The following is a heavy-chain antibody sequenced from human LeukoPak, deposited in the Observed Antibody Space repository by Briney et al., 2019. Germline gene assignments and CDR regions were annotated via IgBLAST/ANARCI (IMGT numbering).Heavy chain of an antibody. Sequence: GGSLRLSCAASGFTFSSYSMNWVRQAPGKGLEWVSYISSSSSTIYYADSVKGRFTISRDNAKNSLYLQMNSLRAEDTAVYYCARVLLWFGELLYPGAFDIWGQGTMVTISS. J-gene: IGHJ3*02. D-gene: IGHD3-10*01. CDR3: ARVLLWFGELLYPGAFDI. CDR1: GFTFSSYS. CDR2: ISSSSSTI. V-gene: IGHV3-48*04.